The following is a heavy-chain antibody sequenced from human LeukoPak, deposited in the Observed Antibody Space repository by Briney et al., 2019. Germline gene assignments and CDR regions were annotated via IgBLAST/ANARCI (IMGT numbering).Heavy chain of an antibody. J-gene: IGHJ6*03. CDR2: MNPNSGNT. CDR1: GYTFTSYD. Sequence: ASVKVSCKASGYTFTSYDINWVRQATGQGLEWMGWMNPNSGNTSYAQKFQGRVTMTRNTSISTAYMELSSLRSDDTAGYYCASSTAMVRGAPLPNYYYMDVWGKGTTVTISS. D-gene: IGHD3-10*01. V-gene: IGHV1-8*01. CDR3: ASSTAMVRGAPLPNYYYMDV.